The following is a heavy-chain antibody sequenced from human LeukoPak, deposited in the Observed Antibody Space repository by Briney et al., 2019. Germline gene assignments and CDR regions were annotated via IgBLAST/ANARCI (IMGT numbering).Heavy chain of an antibody. CDR2: ISGSGGST. V-gene: IGHV3-23*01. D-gene: IGHD6-6*01. CDR3: ASRIAARHYYFDY. CDR1: GFTFSSYA. J-gene: IGHJ4*02. Sequence: PGGSLRLSCAASGFTFSSYAMSWVRQAPGKVLEWVSAISGSGGSTYYADSVKGRFTISRDNSKNTLYLQMNSLRAEDTAVYYCASRIAARHYYFDYWGQGTLVTVSS.